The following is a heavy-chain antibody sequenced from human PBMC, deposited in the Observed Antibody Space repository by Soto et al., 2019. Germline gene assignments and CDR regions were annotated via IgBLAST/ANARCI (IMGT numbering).Heavy chain of an antibody. CDR2: MNPNSGNT. Sequence: ASVKVCWKGSGYRFTCYDINWVRQATGQGLEWMGWMNPNSGNTGYAQKFQGRVTMTRNTSISTAYMELSSLRSEDTAVYYCARRRIAAAGWAFDYWG. D-gene: IGHD6-13*01. CDR1: GYRFTCYD. V-gene: IGHV1-8*01. J-gene: IGHJ4*01. CDR3: ARRRIAAAGWAFDY.